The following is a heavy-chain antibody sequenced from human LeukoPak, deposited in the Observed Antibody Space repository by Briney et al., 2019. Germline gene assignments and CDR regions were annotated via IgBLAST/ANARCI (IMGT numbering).Heavy chain of an antibody. CDR2: ISPSGGST. Sequence: ASVKVSCKTSGYTFTGYYMHWVRQAPGQGPEWMGVISPSGGSTTYAQKFQGRVTLTRDMSTSTDYLELSSLRSEDTAVYYCARSSTTEGYYMDVWGKGTTVTISS. D-gene: IGHD5/OR15-5a*01. V-gene: IGHV1-46*01. CDR1: GYTFTGYY. CDR3: ARSSTTEGYYMDV. J-gene: IGHJ6*03.